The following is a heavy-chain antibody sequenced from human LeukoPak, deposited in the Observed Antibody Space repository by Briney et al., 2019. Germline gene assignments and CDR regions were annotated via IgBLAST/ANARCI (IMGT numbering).Heavy chain of an antibody. CDR2: ISWNSGSI. CDR1: GFTFDDYA. D-gene: IGHD3-22*01. V-gene: IGHV3-9*01. J-gene: IGHJ4*02. Sequence: GGSLRLSCAASGFTFDDYAMHWVRQAPGKGLEWVSGISWNSGSIGYADSVKGRFTISRDNAKNSLYLQMNSLRAEDTALYYCAKDPTESFQASGYLYYFDYWGQETLVTVSS. CDR3: AKDPTESFQASGYLYYFDY.